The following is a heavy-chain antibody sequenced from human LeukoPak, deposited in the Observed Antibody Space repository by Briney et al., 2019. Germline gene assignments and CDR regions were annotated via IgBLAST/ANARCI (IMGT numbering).Heavy chain of an antibody. Sequence: ASVKVSCKASGYTFTDYYMHWVRQAPGQGLEWMGWVNTDNGVTNFAQKFQGRVTMTRDTSINTTYMELSSLRSDDTALYYCARDSAAADGIGYDYWGQGTLVTVSS. CDR1: GYTFTDYY. D-gene: IGHD6-13*01. CDR3: ARDSAAADGIGYDY. V-gene: IGHV1-2*02. CDR2: VNTDNGVT. J-gene: IGHJ4*02.